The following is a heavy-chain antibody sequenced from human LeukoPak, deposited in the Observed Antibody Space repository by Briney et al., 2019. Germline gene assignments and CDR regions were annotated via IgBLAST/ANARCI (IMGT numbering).Heavy chain of an antibody. CDR1: GGSISSGDYY. D-gene: IGHD3-22*01. J-gene: IGHJ4*02. CDR3: ALYYDSSPGYFDY. CDR2: IYYSGST. Sequence: SQTLSLTCTVSGGSISSGDYYWSWIRQPPGKGLESIGYIYYSGSTYYNPSLKSRVTISVDTSKNQFFLKLSSVTAADTAVYYCALYYDSSPGYFDYWGQGTLVTVSS. V-gene: IGHV4-30-4*01.